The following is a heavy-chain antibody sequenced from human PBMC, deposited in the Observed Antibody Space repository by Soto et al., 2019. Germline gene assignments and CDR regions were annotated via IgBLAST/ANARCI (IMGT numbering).Heavy chain of an antibody. CDR3: AADRYYDFWSGSYYYYGMDV. Sequence: GASVKVSCKASGFTFTSSAVQWVRQARGQRLEWIGWIVVGSGNTNYAQKFRERVTITRDMSTSTAYMELSSLRSEDTAVYYCAADRYYDFWSGSYYYYGMDVWGQGTTVTVSS. V-gene: IGHV1-58*01. D-gene: IGHD3-3*01. J-gene: IGHJ6*02. CDR2: IVVGSGNT. CDR1: GFTFTSSA.